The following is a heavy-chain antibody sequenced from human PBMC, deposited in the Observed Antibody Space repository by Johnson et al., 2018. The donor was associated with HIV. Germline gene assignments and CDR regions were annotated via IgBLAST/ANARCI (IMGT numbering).Heavy chain of an antibody. CDR1: GFTFSDYY. D-gene: IGHD3-9*01. CDR2: ISSSGSTI. V-gene: IGHV3-11*04. Sequence: VQLVESGGGLVKPGGSLRLYCAASGFTFSDYYMSWIRQAPRKGLEWLSYISSSGSTIYYADSVKGRFTISRDNAKNSLYLQMSSLRAEDTAVYYCAREGVAVRYIDDAFDIWGQGTMVTVSS. CDR3: AREGVAVRYIDDAFDI. J-gene: IGHJ3*02.